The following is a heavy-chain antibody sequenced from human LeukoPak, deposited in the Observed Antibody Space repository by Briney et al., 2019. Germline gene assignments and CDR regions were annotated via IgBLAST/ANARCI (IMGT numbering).Heavy chain of an antibody. CDR3: AKDRCYSCYYHYYYMDV. D-gene: IGHD2-15*01. CDR2: IRYDGSNK. Sequence: PGGSLRLSCAASGFTFSSYGMHWVRQAPGKGLEWVAFIRYDGSNKYYADSVKGRFTISRDNSKNTLYLQMNSLRAEDTAVYYCAKDRCYSCYYHYYYMDVWGKGTTVTVSS. V-gene: IGHV3-30*02. CDR1: GFTFSSYG. J-gene: IGHJ6*03.